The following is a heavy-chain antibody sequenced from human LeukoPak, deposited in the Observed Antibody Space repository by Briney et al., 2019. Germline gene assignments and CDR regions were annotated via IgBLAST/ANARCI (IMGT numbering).Heavy chain of an antibody. Sequence: SETLSLTCTVSGGSISSYYWSWIRQPPGKGLECIGYIYYSGSTNYNPSLKSRVTISVDTSKNQFSLKLSSVTAADTAVYYCARGFNYYDSGGYYYIDAFDIWGQGTMVTVSS. CDR1: GGSISSYY. V-gene: IGHV4-59*01. CDR3: ARGFNYYDSGGYYYIDAFDI. D-gene: IGHD3-22*01. CDR2: IYYSGST. J-gene: IGHJ3*02.